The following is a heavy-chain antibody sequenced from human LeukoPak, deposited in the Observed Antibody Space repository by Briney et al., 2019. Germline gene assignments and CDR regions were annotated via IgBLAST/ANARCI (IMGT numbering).Heavy chain of an antibody. CDR3: ARVRAARLDY. CDR2: IYYSGST. Sequence: SETLSLTCTVSGGSISSYYWSWIRQPPGKGLEWIGYIYYSGSTNYNPSLKSRVTISVDTSKDQFSLKLSSVTAADTAVYYCARVRAARLDYWGQGTLVTVSS. CDR1: GGSISSYY. D-gene: IGHD6-6*01. J-gene: IGHJ4*02. V-gene: IGHV4-59*01.